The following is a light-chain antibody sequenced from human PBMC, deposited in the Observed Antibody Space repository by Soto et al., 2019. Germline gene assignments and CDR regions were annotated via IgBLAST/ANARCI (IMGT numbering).Light chain of an antibody. CDR1: QSVSSSY. CDR3: HQYNNWPPLT. Sequence: EIVLTQSPGTLSLSPGERATLSCRASQSVSSSYLAWYQQKPGQAPRLLIYGASSSATGIPDRFSGGGSGTDFTRTIMSLQSEDFAVYYCHQYNNWPPLTFGGGNKVEIK. J-gene: IGKJ4*01. V-gene: IGKV3-20*01. CDR2: GAS.